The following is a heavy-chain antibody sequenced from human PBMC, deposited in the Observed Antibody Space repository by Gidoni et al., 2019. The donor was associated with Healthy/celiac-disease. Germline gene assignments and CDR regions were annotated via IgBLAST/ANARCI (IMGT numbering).Heavy chain of an antibody. CDR3: ARERVGYSSGWFYYFDY. CDR1: GGPISSGSYY. D-gene: IGHD6-19*01. V-gene: IGHV4-61*02. CDR2: IYISGST. Sequence: QFQLQESGPGLVKPSQTLSLTCTVSGGPISSGSYYWSWIRQPPGKGLEWIGRIYISGSTSYNPALKSRVTISVDTSKNQFSLKLSSVTAADTAVYYCARERVGYSSGWFYYFDYWGQGTLVTVSS. J-gene: IGHJ4*02.